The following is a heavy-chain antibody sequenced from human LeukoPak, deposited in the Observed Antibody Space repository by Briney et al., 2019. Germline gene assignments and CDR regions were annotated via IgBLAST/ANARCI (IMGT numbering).Heavy chain of an antibody. D-gene: IGHD3-10*01. CDR3: AREMGGDYGSGTFFDL. Sequence: GGSLRLSCAASEFVFSDYYMSWVRQAPGKGLEWVSYVSSGGDTKYYADSVKGRFTISRDNAKNSLYLQMNYLRAEDTAVYYCAREMGGDYGSGTFFDLWGQGNMVTVSS. CDR1: EFVFSDYY. J-gene: IGHJ4*02. V-gene: IGHV3-11*01. CDR2: VSSGGDTK.